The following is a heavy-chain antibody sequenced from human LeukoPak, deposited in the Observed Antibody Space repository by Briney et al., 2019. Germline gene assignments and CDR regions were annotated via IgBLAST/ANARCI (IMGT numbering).Heavy chain of an antibody. CDR2: INHRGST. CDR1: GGSFSGYY. V-gene: IGHV4-34*01. J-gene: IGHJ5*02. Sequence: PSETLSLTCVVYGGSFSGYYWGRIRQSPGKGLEWIGEINHRGSTNYNPSLKRRVTISLDTSKNQFSLKLSSVTAADTAVYYCAKSLYGSGSYYNWFDPWGQGTLVTVSS. D-gene: IGHD3-10*01. CDR3: AKSLYGSGSYYNWFDP.